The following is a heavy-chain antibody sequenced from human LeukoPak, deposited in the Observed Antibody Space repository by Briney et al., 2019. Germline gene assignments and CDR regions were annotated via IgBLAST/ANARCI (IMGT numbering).Heavy chain of an antibody. V-gene: IGHV4-61*01. CDR2: IYYSGST. Sequence: SETLSLTCTVSGGSISSSSYYWSWIRQPPGKGLEWIGYIYYSGSTNYNPSLKSRVTISVDTSKNQFSLKLSSVTAADTAVYYCAKTDYDFWSGFDYWGQGTLVTVSS. CDR1: GGSISSSSYY. J-gene: IGHJ4*02. CDR3: AKTDYDFWSGFDY. D-gene: IGHD3-3*01.